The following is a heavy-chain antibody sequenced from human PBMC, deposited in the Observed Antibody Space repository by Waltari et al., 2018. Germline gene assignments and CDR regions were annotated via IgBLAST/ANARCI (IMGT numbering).Heavy chain of an antibody. CDR1: GFTFSSFW. Sequence: EVQLVESGGGLVQPGGSQRLSCAASGFTFSSFWMSWVRQAPGKGREWVANIKQDGSEKYYVDSVKGRFTISRDNAKNSLFLQMNSLRAEDTAVYYCARAPYSSSWYWDYWGQGTLVTVSS. D-gene: IGHD6-13*01. CDR3: ARAPYSSSWYWDY. CDR2: IKQDGSEK. V-gene: IGHV3-7*01. J-gene: IGHJ4*02.